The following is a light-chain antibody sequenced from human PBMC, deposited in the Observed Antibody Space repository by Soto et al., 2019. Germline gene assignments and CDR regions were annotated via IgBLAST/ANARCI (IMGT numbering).Light chain of an antibody. V-gene: IGKV1-39*01. Sequence: QMTQSPSSLSASVGEKIIITCRASRDVGSDVSWYQQKPGQAPKLLIYAASNLYTGVPSRFSGSRSGTEFTLTISSLQPEDFASYYCQQSYSTPRTFGPGTKVDLK. CDR2: AAS. CDR1: RDVGSD. CDR3: QQSYSTPRT. J-gene: IGKJ3*01.